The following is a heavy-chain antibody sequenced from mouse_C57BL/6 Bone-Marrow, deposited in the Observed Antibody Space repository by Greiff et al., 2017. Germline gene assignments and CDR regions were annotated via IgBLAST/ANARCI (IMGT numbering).Heavy chain of an antibody. Sequence: EVHLVESGAELVRPGASVKLSCTASGFNIKDDYMHWVKQRPEQGLEWIGWIDPENGDTEYASKFQGKATITADTSSNTAYLQLSSLTSEDTADYYCTTGPYFDYWGQGTTLTVSS. CDR1: GFNIKDDY. V-gene: IGHV14-4*01. CDR2: IDPENGDT. J-gene: IGHJ2*01. CDR3: TTGPYFDY. D-gene: IGHD3-1*01.